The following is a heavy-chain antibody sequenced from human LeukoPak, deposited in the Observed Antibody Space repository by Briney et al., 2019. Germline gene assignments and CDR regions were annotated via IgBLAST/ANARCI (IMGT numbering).Heavy chain of an antibody. V-gene: IGHV3-23*01. CDR2: ISGSSGST. CDR3: ASGSFGAEYFQH. CDR1: GFTFSTYA. J-gene: IGHJ1*01. D-gene: IGHD1-26*01. Sequence: GGSLRLSCAASGFTFSTYAMDWVRQAPGKGLEWVSAISGSSGSTYYADSVKGRFTISRDNSKNTLYLQMNSLRAEDTAVYYCASGSFGAEYFQHWGQGTLVTVSS.